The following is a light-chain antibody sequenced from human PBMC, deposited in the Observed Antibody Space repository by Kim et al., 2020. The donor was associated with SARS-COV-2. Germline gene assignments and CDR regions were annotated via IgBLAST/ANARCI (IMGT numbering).Light chain of an antibody. CDR2: DAS. Sequence: SPGERATLSCRASPTVNTYLAWYQQKPGQAPRLLIYDASSRATGIPARFSGSGSGTDFTLTISSLEPEDFAVYYCQQRTNWPSLTFGGGTKVDIK. J-gene: IGKJ4*01. CDR3: QQRTNWPSLT. V-gene: IGKV3-11*01. CDR1: PTVNTY.